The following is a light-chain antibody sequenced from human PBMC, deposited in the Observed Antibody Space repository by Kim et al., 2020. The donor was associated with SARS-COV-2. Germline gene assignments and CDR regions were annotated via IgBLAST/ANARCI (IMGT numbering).Light chain of an antibody. CDR3: QTWGTGIRV. Sequence: QPVLTQSPSASASLGASVKLTCTLSSGHSSYAIAWHQQQPEKGPRYLMKLNSDGSHSKGDGIPDRFSGSSSGAERYLTISSLQSEDEADYYWQTWGTGIRVFGGGTQLTVL. V-gene: IGLV4-69*01. CDR1: SGHSSYA. CDR2: LNSDGSH. J-gene: IGLJ3*02.